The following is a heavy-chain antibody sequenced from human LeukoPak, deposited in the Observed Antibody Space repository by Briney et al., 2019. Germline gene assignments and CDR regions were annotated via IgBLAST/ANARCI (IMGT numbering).Heavy chain of an antibody. CDR3: AKEVDCPSDCLSFHF. CDR1: GFTFDRFT. D-gene: IGHD2-21*02. V-gene: IGHV3-43*01. Sequence: GGSLRLSCAASGFTFDRFTIHWVRQTPGKGLEWVSLINRRGHTFYADSVKGRFTISRDNSRNSVFLQMNSLRPEDTALYHCAKEVDCPSDCLSFHFWGQGTLVTVSS. J-gene: IGHJ4*02. CDR2: INRRGHT.